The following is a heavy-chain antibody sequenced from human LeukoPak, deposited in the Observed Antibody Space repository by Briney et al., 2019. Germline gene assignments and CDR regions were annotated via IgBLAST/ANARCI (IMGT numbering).Heavy chain of an antibody. CDR3: ARRLSSIAARFDY. J-gene: IGHJ4*02. V-gene: IGHV4-39*01. Sequence: SETLSLTCTASGGSLSSSNYYWAWIRQPPGKGLEWIGNIYYTGSDYYNPSLKGRVTISLDPSKNQFSLTLKSVTAADTAVYYCARRLSSIAARFDYWGQGTLVTVSS. CDR2: IYYTGSD. D-gene: IGHD6-6*01. CDR1: GGSLSSSNYY.